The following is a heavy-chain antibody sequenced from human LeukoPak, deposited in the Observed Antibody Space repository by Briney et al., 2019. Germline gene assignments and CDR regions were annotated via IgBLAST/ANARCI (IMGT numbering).Heavy chain of an antibody. CDR2: INPNSGGT. CDR3: ARDMSVAALLGIFDY. J-gene: IGHJ4*02. D-gene: IGHD6-13*01. V-gene: IGHV1-2*02. Sequence: ASVKVSCKASGYTFTGYYMHWVRQAPGQGLEWMGWINPNSGGTNYAQKFQGRVTMTRDTSISTAYMELSRLRSDDTAVYYCARDMSVAALLGIFDYWGQGTLVTVSS. CDR1: GYTFTGYY.